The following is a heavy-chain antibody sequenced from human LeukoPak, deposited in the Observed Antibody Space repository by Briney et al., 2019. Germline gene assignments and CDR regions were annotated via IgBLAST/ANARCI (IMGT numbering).Heavy chain of an antibody. D-gene: IGHD3-22*01. V-gene: IGHV4-39*07. CDR2: IYYSGST. J-gene: IGHJ4*02. CDR1: GGSISSSSYY. Sequence: TSETLSLTCTLSGGSISSSSYYWGWIRQPPGKGLEWIGSIYYSGSTYYNPSLKRRVTISVDPSKNQFSLTLSSVTAADTAVYYCARQYYYDSSGYYYVHPPYDFDYWGQGTLVTVSS. CDR3: ARQYYYDSSGYYYVHPPYDFDY.